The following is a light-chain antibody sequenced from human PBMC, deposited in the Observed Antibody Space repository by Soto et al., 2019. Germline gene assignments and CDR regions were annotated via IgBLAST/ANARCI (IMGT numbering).Light chain of an antibody. V-gene: IGKV1-5*03. J-gene: IGKJ1*01. CDR3: QQYNSFIWT. CDR2: KAS. Sequence: DVHMTLSPSTLSASVGNRVTISCRASQSISSWLAWYQQKGGKAPKLLISKASNLDSGVPSRFRGSGYGTEFNLTISSLQPEDFATYYCQQYNSFIWTFGQGTKVDIK. CDR1: QSISSW.